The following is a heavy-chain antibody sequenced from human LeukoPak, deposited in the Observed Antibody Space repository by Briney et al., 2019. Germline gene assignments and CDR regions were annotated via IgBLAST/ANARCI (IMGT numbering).Heavy chain of an antibody. Sequence: ASVKVSCKASGGTFSSYAINWVRQAPGQGLEWMGGIIPIFGTANYAQKFQGRVTITTDESTSTAYMELSSLRSEDTAAYYCARDNYAGANWFDPWGQGTLVTVSS. J-gene: IGHJ5*02. D-gene: IGHD1-7*01. V-gene: IGHV1-69*05. CDR2: IIPIFGTA. CDR3: ARDNYAGANWFDP. CDR1: GGTFSSYA.